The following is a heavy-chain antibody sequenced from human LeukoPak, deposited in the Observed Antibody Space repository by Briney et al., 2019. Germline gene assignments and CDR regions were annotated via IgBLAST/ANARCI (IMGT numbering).Heavy chain of an antibody. CDR1: GYTFTGYY. Sequence: GASVKVSCKASGYTFTGYYMHWLRQAPGQGLEWMGWIDPNSGGTNYAQKLQGRVTMTTNTSTSTAYMELRSLRSDDTAVYYCARAPAGVYYYDSSGYYDSDYWGQGTLVTVSS. D-gene: IGHD3-22*01. CDR3: ARAPAGVYYYDSSGYYDSDY. V-gene: IGHV1-2*02. CDR2: IDPNSGGT. J-gene: IGHJ4*02.